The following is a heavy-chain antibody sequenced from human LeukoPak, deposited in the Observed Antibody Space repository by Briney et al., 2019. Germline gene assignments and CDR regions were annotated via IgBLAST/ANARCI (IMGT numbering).Heavy chain of an antibody. CDR2: INTDGSRT. CDR3: AKAGCSGSSCFWFDY. J-gene: IGHJ4*02. CDR1: GFTFSNFW. V-gene: IGHV3-74*01. D-gene: IGHD6-13*01. Sequence: GGSLRLSCAASGFTFSNFWMHWVRQAPEMGLVWVSRINTDGSRTNSVKGRFTISRDNAKNTLYLQMNSLRAEDTAVYYCAKAGCSGSSCFWFDYWGQGPLVTVSS.